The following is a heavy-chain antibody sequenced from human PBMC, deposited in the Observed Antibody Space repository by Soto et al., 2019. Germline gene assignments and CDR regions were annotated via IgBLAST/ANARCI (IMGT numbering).Heavy chain of an antibody. CDR3: ARNWDYYYYGMDV. Sequence: QLQLQESGSGLVKPSQTLSLTCAVSGGSISSGGYSWSWIRQPPGKGLEWIGYIYHSGSTYYNPALKSRVTISVDRSKNQFSLKLSSVTAADTAVYYCARNWDYYYYGMDVWGQGTTVTVSS. D-gene: IGHD7-27*01. V-gene: IGHV4-30-2*01. CDR1: GGSISSGGYS. J-gene: IGHJ6*02. CDR2: IYHSGST.